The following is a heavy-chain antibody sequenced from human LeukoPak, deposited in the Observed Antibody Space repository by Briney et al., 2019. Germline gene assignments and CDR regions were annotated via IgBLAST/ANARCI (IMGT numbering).Heavy chain of an antibody. Sequence: ASVKVSCKSSGYXFTGYYMHWVRQAPGQGLEWMGWINPNCGDSHHAQKFQGRVTMTRDTSISTAYMELSRLRSDDTAVYYCAREIGGILVFDYWGQGTVVTVSS. CDR3: AREIGGILVFDY. V-gene: IGHV1-2*02. CDR2: INPNCGDS. J-gene: IGHJ4*02. CDR1: GYXFTGYY. D-gene: IGHD5-18*01.